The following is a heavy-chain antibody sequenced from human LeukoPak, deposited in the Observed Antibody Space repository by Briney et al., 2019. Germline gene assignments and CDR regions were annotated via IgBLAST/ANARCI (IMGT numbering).Heavy chain of an antibody. CDR1: GYTFTNYY. CDR2: INPGGRST. Sequence: ASVKVSCKASGYTFTNYYIHWVRQAPGQGLEWMGIINPGGRSTSYAQKFQGRVTITADESTSTAYMELSSLRSEDTAVYYCARDRIAAAGNYFDYWGQGTLVTVSS. J-gene: IGHJ4*02. CDR3: ARDRIAAAGNYFDY. V-gene: IGHV1-46*01. D-gene: IGHD6-13*01.